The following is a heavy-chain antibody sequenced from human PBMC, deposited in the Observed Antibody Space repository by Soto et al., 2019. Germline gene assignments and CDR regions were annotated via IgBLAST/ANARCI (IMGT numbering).Heavy chain of an antibody. D-gene: IGHD3-22*01. V-gene: IGHV3-33*01. CDR3: ARALDYYDSSGYHYYYYGMDV. CDR2: IWYDGSNK. J-gene: IGHJ6*02. Sequence: QVQLVESGGGVVQPGRSLRLSCAASGFTFSSYGMHWVRQAPGKGLEWVAVIWYDGSNKYYADSVKGRFTISRDNSKNTLYLQMNSLRAEDTAVYYCARALDYYDSSGYHYYYYGMDVWGQGTTVTVSS. CDR1: GFTFSSYG.